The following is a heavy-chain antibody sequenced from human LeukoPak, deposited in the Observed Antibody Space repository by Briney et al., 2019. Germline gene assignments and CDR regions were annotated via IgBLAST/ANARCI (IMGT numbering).Heavy chain of an antibody. V-gene: IGHV1-2*02. CDR3: ARVWEQFEPTNWFDP. CDR2: INPNSGGT. J-gene: IGHJ5*02. CDR1: GYTFTGYY. Sequence: GASVKVSCKASGYTFTGYYMHWVRQAPGQGLEWMGWINPNSGGTNYAQKFQGRVTMTRDTPISTAYMELSRLRSDDTAVYYCARVWEQFEPTNWFDPWGQGTLVTVSS. D-gene: IGHD1-26*01.